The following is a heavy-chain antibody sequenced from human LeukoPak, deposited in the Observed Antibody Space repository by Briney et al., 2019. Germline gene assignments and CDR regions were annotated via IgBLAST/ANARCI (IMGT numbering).Heavy chain of an antibody. Sequence: SETLSLTCTVSGVSISSYYWSWIRQPAEKGLEWIGRIYTSGSTNYNPSLKSRVTMSVVTSKNQFSLKLSSVTAADTAVYYCARDLYRYCSGGSCRQFDYWGQGTLVTVSS. J-gene: IGHJ4*02. CDR1: GVSISSYY. V-gene: IGHV4-4*07. CDR2: IYTSGST. CDR3: ARDLYRYCSGGSCRQFDY. D-gene: IGHD2-15*01.